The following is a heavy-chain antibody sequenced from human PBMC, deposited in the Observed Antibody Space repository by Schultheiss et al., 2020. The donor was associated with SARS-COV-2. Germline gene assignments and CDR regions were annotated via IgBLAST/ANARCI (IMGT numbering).Heavy chain of an antibody. Sequence: GESLKISCKASEYTFTRYYIHWVRQAPGQGLEWMGIINPSGGGTSYAQKFQGRVTMTRDTSTSIVYMELSSLRSEDTAVYYCARYTAQTASFDYWGQGTLVTVSS. CDR3: ARYTAQTASFDY. CDR2: INPSGGGT. CDR1: EYTFTRYY. V-gene: IGHV1-46*01. J-gene: IGHJ4*02. D-gene: IGHD2-21*02.